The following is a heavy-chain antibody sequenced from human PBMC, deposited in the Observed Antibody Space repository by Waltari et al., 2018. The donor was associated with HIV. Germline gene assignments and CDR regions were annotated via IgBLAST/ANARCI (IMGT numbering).Heavy chain of an antibody. CDR3: AKVREKQLWLRNWDFDL. Sequence: EVKLVESGGGLVQPGGSVRLSCAASGFTFSSYEMNWVRQAPGKGLEWISYISSSGSSIYYADSVKGRFTISRDNGKKSLYLQMNILRAEDTAGYYCAKVREKQLWLRNWDFDLWGRGTLVTVSS. CDR2: ISSSGSSI. D-gene: IGHD5-18*01. J-gene: IGHJ2*01. V-gene: IGHV3-48*03. CDR1: GFTFSSYE.